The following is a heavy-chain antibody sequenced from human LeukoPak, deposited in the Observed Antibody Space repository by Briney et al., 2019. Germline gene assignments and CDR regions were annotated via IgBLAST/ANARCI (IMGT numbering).Heavy chain of an antibody. Sequence: SETLSLTCTVSGDSISSSSSYWGWIRQPPGEGLEWIGSIYYSGSTYYNTSLKSRVTISVDTSKNQFSLKLSSVTAADTAVYYCATDSITCSSTSCYAYFDPWGQGTLVTVSS. CDR1: GDSISSSSSY. CDR2: IYYSGST. V-gene: IGHV4-39*07. J-gene: IGHJ5*02. D-gene: IGHD2-2*01. CDR3: ATDSITCSSTSCYAYFDP.